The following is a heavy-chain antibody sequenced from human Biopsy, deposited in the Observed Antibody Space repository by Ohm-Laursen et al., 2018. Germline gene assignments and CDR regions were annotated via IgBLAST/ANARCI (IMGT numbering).Heavy chain of an antibody. J-gene: IGHJ4*02. CDR3: ARNYILTGHTLDY. D-gene: IGHD3-9*01. CDR2: IYDTGST. CDR1: GGGSMSSYQ. V-gene: IGHV4-59*07. Sequence: SDTLSLTCTVSGGGSMSSYQWSWVRQPPGKGLEWIGYIYDTGSTKYNPSLESRVTISIDTSKNQFSLNLRSVTAADTAVYYCARNYILTGHTLDYWGQGALVTVTS.